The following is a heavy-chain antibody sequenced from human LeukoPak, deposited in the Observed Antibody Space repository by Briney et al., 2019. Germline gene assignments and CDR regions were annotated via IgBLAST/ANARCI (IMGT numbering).Heavy chain of an antibody. CDR1: GFTVSSNY. V-gene: IGHV3-66*02. Sequence: PGGSLRLSCAASGFTVSSNYMSWVRQAPGKGLEWVSVIYSGGSTYYADSVKDRFTISRDNSKNTLYLQMNSLRAEDTAVYYCASKYYYYYMDVWGKGTTVTVSS. J-gene: IGHJ6*03. CDR3: ASKYYYYYMDV. CDR2: IYSGGST.